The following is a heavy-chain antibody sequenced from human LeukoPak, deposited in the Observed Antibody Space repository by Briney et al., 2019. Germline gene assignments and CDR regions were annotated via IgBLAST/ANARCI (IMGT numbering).Heavy chain of an antibody. CDR3: AKDHYYDSSGSMGY. CDR2: INHNGNVN. Sequence: PGGSLRLSCAASGFTFSSYWMNWARQAPGKGLEWVASINHNGNVNYYVDSVKGRFTISRDNAKNTLYLQMNSLRAEDTAVYYCAKDHYYDSSGSMGYWGQGTLVTVSS. D-gene: IGHD3-22*01. CDR1: GFTFSSYW. V-gene: IGHV3-7*01. J-gene: IGHJ4*02.